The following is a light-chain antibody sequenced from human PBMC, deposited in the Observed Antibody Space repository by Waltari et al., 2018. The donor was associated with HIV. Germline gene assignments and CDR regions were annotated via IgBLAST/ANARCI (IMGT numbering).Light chain of an antibody. CDR1: QSVLKSSNYRNY. CDR3: QQYYTTPLT. J-gene: IGKJ4*01. V-gene: IGKV4-1*01. Sequence: DIVMTQSPDSVAVSLGERATINCRSSQSVLKSSNYRNYLAWYQQKPGQPPTLLFYWASTRESGVPDRFSASGSGTDFTLTISSLQAEDVAVYYCQQYYTTPLTFGGGTKVEIK. CDR2: WAS.